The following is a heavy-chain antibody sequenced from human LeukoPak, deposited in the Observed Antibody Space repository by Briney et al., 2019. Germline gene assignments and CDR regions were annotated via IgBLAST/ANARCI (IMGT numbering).Heavy chain of an antibody. J-gene: IGHJ4*02. D-gene: IGHD7-27*01. CDR2: IDLRGGAS. CDR3: AAWGLYNF. CDR1: GFSLSDYW. Sequence: GGSLRLSCAASGFSLSDYWMNWVRQAPGKGLEWVANIDLRGGASLYVDSVRGRFTISRDNAKNSLYLQMSSLKVEDTAAYYCAAWGLYNFWGQGTLVTVSS. V-gene: IGHV3-7*01.